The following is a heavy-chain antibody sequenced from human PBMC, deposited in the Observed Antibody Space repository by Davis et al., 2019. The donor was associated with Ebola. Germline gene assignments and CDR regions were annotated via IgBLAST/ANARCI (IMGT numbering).Heavy chain of an antibody. CDR3: ARDAVAGT. Sequence: GESLKISCAASGFTFSSYSMNWVRQAPGKGLEWVSSISSSSSYIYYADSVKGRFTISRDNAKNSLYLQMNSLRAEDTAVYYCARDAVAGTWGQGTLVTVSS. CDR2: ISSSSSYI. D-gene: IGHD6-19*01. J-gene: IGHJ4*02. CDR1: GFTFSSYS. V-gene: IGHV3-21*01.